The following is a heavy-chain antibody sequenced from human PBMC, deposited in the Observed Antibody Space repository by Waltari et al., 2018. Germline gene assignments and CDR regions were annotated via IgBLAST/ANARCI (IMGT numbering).Heavy chain of an antibody. V-gene: IGHV4-34*01. J-gene: IGHJ3*02. CDR1: GGSFGGHS. D-gene: IGHD6-13*01. CDR2: INHSGST. Sequence: QVQLQRWGAGRLKPSETLSLTCAVFGGSFGGHSCSWIRYPPGKGLESIGEINHSGSTNTNPSLKSRVTISVDTSKNQCSLKLSSVTAADTAVYYCARVGSSSSWNDAFDIWGQGTMVTVSS. CDR3: ARVGSSSSWNDAFDI.